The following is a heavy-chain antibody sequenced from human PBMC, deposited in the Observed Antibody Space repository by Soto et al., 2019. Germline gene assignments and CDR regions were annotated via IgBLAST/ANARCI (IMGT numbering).Heavy chain of an antibody. D-gene: IGHD3-10*01. CDR2: INPSGGST. Sequence: ASVKVSCKASGYIFTSYYMHWVRQAPGQGLEWMGIINPSGGSTNDAQKFQGRVTMTRDTSTSTVHMELSSLRSEDTAVYFCGGAKLDKWFAEFDGWDQVTQVTISS. CDR1: GYIFTSYY. CDR3: GGAKLDKWFAEFDG. J-gene: IGHJ4*02. V-gene: IGHV1-46*03.